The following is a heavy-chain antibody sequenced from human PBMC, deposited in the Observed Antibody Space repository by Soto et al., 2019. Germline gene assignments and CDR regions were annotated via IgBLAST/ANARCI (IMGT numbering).Heavy chain of an antibody. CDR2: ISGSGVST. Sequence: EVQLLESGGGLVQPGGSLRLSCAASGFPFSSYAMSWVGQAPGKGLEWVSAISGSGVSTYYADSVKGQFTISRDNSKNTLYLQMNSLRAEDTAVYYCAKDSASPLIAAAGTGRKEYFQPWGQGTLVTVSS. CDR3: AKDSASPLIAAAGTGRKEYFQP. V-gene: IGHV3-23*01. J-gene: IGHJ1*01. CDR1: GFPFSSYA. D-gene: IGHD6-13*01.